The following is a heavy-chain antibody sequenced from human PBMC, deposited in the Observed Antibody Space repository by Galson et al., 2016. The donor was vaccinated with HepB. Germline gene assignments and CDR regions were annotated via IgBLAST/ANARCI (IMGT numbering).Heavy chain of an antibody. J-gene: IGHJ5*02. CDR1: GGSVSSGSYH. CDR3: ARVIGVAVTGAGYWFDP. CDR2: IYYSGST. Sequence: EPLSLTCTVSGGSVSSGSYHWSWIRQPPGKGLEWIGYIYYSGSTKYNPSLKSRVTISLDMSKNQFSLRLTSVSAADTAVYYCARVIGVAVTGAGYWFDPWGQGTLVTVSS. D-gene: IGHD6-19*01. V-gene: IGHV4-61*01.